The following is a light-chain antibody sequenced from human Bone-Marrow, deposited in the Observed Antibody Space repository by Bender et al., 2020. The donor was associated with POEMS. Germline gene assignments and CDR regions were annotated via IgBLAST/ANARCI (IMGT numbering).Light chain of an antibody. CDR3: CSYAGTSSWV. J-gene: IGLJ3*02. V-gene: IGLV2-23*01. CDR2: ERY. Sequence: QSALTQRASVSGSPGQSITISCTGTNSDIGTYKFVSWYQHHPGEAPKLIIHERYKRPSGVSNRFSGSKSGNTASLTISGLLPEDEADYYCCSYAGTSSWVFGGGTKLTVL. CDR1: NSDIGTYKF.